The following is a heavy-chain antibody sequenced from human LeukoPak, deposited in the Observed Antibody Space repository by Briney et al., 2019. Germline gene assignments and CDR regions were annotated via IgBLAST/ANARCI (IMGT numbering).Heavy chain of an antibody. Sequence: PSETLSLTCTVSGGSISSYYWSWIRQPAGKGLEWIGRIYTSGSTNYNPSLKSRVTMSADTSKNQFSLKLSSVTAADTAVYYCARVGDTAVANARRGYYYYYMDVWGKGTTVTVSS. CDR2: IYTSGST. D-gene: IGHD5-18*01. V-gene: IGHV4-4*07. CDR1: GGSISSYY. CDR3: ARVGDTAVANARRGYYYYYMDV. J-gene: IGHJ6*03.